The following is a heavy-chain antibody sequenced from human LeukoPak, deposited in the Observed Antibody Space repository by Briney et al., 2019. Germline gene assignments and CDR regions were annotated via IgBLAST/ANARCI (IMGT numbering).Heavy chain of an antibody. D-gene: IGHD1-26*01. CDR3: ARHQWVPAFDI. V-gene: IGHV1-46*01. J-gene: IGHJ3*02. CDR2: INPSGGST. Sequence: ASVKVSCKASGYTFTSYYMHWVRQAPAQGLEWMGIINPSGGSTSYAQKFQGRVTMTRDTSTSTVYMELSSLRSEDTAVYYCARHQWVPAFDIWGQGTMVTVSS. CDR1: GYTFTSYY.